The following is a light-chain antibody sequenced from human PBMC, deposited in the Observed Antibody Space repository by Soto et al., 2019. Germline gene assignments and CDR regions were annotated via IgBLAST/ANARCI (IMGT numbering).Light chain of an antibody. V-gene: IGKV3-20*01. CDR1: QSVSSNY. J-gene: IGKJ5*01. CDR3: QQYGSSPIT. CDR2: SAS. Sequence: EIVLTQSPGTLSLSPGERATLSCRASQSVSSNYLAWYQQKPGQAPRLLIYSASSRATGIPDRFSGSGSGTDFTLTISRLEPEDFAVFDCQQYGSSPITLGQGTRLEIK.